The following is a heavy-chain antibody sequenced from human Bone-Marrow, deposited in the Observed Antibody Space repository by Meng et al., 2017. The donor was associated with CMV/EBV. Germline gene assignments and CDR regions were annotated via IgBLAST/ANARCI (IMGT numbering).Heavy chain of an antibody. CDR3: ARDIAVAGTGGRYFDY. CDR1: GGSISSSSYY. Sequence: GPGPGLWKPSDTLSLTCPVSGGSISSSSYYWGWIRQPPGKGLEWIGSIYYSGSTYYNPSLKSRVTISVDTSKNQFSLKLSSVTAADTAVYYCARDIAVAGTGGRYFDYWGQGTLVTVSS. D-gene: IGHD6-19*01. CDR2: IYYSGST. V-gene: IGHV4-39*07. J-gene: IGHJ4*02.